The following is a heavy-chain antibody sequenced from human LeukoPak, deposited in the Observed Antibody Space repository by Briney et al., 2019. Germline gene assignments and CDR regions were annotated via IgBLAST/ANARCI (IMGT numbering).Heavy chain of an antibody. CDR1: GFTFSSYA. CDR2: ISYDGSNK. D-gene: IGHD2-2*01. CDR3: AREKVVVPAAMDAFDI. J-gene: IGHJ3*02. Sequence: GGSLRLSCAASGFTFSSYAMHWVRQAPGKGLEWVAVISYDGSNKYYADSVKGRFTISRDNSKNTLYLQMNSLRAEDTAVYYCAREKVVVPAAMDAFDIWGQGTMVTVSS. V-gene: IGHV3-30*04.